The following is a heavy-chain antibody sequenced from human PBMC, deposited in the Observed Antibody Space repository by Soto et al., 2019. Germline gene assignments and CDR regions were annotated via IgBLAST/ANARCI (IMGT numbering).Heavy chain of an antibody. Sequence: KPSETRSLTWTVSGGSVSSYCWSWIRQPAGKGLEWIGRFYTSGNTNYNPSLKSRVTMSLDTSKNQFSLKLSSVTAADTAVYFCASDSTGWFDPWGQGTLVTVSS. CDR2: FYTSGNT. V-gene: IGHV4-4*07. D-gene: IGHD7-27*01. CDR3: ASDSTGWFDP. CDR1: GGSVSSYC. J-gene: IGHJ5*02.